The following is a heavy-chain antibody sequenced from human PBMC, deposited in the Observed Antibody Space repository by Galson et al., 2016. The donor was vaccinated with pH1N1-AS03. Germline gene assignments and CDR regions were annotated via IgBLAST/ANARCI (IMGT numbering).Heavy chain of an antibody. CDR2: ITSGGST. CDR3: AKNNWNDKTPVDY. D-gene: IGHD1-1*01. J-gene: IGHJ4*02. Sequence: SLRLSCAASEFTFSSYAMSWVRQAPGKGLEWVSAITSGGSTYYADSVKGRFTISRDNSKNTLYLQMDSLRAEDTAVYYCAKNNWNDKTPVDYWGQGTLVTVSS. CDR1: EFTFSSYA. V-gene: IGHV3-23*01.